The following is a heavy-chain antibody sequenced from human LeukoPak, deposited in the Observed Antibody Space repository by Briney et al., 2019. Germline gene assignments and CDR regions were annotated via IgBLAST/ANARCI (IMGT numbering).Heavy chain of an antibody. Sequence: GGSLRLSCAASGFTFSSYNMNWVRQAPGQGLEWVSSITSGSSYKYYADSVKGRFTISRDNAKSSLYLQMNSLRAEDTAVYYCAELGITMIGGVWGKGTTVTISS. J-gene: IGHJ6*04. V-gene: IGHV3-21*01. CDR3: AELGITMIGGV. CDR2: ITSGSSYK. D-gene: IGHD3-10*02. CDR1: GFTFSSYN.